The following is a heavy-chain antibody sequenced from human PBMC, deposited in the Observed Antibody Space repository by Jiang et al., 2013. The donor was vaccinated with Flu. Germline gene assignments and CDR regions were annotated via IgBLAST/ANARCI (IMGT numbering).Heavy chain of an antibody. CDR2: ISAYNGNT. CDR3: ARSLHYYDSSAIDY. V-gene: IGHV1-18*01. J-gene: IGHJ4*02. Sequence: EWMGWISAYNGNTNYAQKLQGRVTMTTDTSTSTAYMELRSLRSDDTAVYYCARSLHYYDSSAIDYWGQGTLVTVSS. D-gene: IGHD3-22*01.